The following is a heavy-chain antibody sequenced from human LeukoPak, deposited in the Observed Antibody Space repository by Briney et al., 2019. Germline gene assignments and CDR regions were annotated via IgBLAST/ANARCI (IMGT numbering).Heavy chain of an antibody. D-gene: IGHD2-21*01. V-gene: IGHV4-30-2*01. CDR2: IYHSGST. J-gene: IGHJ4*02. Sequence: SETLSLTCTVSGGSISSGGYYWSWIRQPPGKGLEWIGYIYHSGSTYYNPSLKSRVTISVDRSKNQFSLKLSSVTAADTAVYYCARVPRIGFDYWGQGTLVTVSS. CDR3: ARVPRIGFDY. CDR1: GGSISSGGYY.